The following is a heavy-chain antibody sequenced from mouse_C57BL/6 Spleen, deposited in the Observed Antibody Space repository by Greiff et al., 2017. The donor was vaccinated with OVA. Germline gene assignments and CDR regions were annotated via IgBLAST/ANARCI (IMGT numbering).Heavy chain of an antibody. V-gene: IGHV5-17*01. CDR2: ISSGSSTI. J-gene: IGHJ4*01. CDR3: ARRHWDYAMDY. Sequence: EVKLVESGGGLVKPGGSLKLSCAASGFTFSDYGMHWVRQAPEKGLEWVAYISSGSSTIYYADTVKGRFTISRDNAKNTLFQQMTSLRSEDASMYYCARRHWDYAMDYWGQGTSVTVSS. CDR1: GFTFSDYG. D-gene: IGHD4-1*01.